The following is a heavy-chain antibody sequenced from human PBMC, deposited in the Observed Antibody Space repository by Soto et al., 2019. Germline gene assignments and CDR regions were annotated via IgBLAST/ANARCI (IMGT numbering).Heavy chain of an antibody. CDR1: GFTFSSYA. D-gene: IGHD1-26*01. CDR2: ISGSGGST. CDR3: AGRGSGSYYDY. V-gene: IGHV3-23*01. Sequence: EVQLLESGGGLVQPGGSLRLSCAASGFTFSSYAMRWVRQAPGKGLEWVSAISGSGGSTYYADSVKGRFTISRDNSKNTLYLQMNSRRAEDTAVYYCAGRGSGSYYDYWGQGTLVTVSS. J-gene: IGHJ4*02.